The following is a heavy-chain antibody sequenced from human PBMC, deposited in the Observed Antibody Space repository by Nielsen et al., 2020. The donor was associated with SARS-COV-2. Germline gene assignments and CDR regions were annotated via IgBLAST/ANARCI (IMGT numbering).Heavy chain of an antibody. CDR2: ISYDGSNK. CDR1: GFTFSSYG. CDR3: AKDEWFDY. J-gene: IGHJ4*02. Sequence: GESLKISCAASGFTFSSYGMHWVRQAPGKGLEWVAVISYDGSNKYYADSVKGRFTISRDNSKNTLYLQMNSLRAEDTAVYYCAKDEWFDYWGQGTLVTVSS. V-gene: IGHV3-30*18. D-gene: IGHD3-3*01.